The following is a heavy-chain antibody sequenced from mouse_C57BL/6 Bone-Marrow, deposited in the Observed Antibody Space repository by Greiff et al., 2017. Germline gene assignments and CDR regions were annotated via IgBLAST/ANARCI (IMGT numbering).Heavy chain of an antibody. CDR1: GYTFTDYY. D-gene: IGHD1-1*01. Sequence: VQLQQSGPELVKPGASVKISCKASGYTFTDYYMNWVKQSHGKSLEWIGDINPNNGGTSYNQKFKGKATLTVDKSSSTAYMELRSLTSEDSAVYYCARCLSIYYCGSRIDYWGQGTTLTVSS. CDR3: ARCLSIYYCGSRIDY. J-gene: IGHJ2*01. V-gene: IGHV1-26*01. CDR2: INPNNGGT.